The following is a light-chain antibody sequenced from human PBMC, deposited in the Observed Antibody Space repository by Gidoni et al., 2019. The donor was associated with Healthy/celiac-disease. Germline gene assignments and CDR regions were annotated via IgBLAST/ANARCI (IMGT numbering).Light chain of an antibody. V-gene: IGKV1-27*01. CDR1: QDISNY. CDR2: AAS. CDR3: QKYNSAPLT. J-gene: IGKJ1*01. Sequence: IQMTQSPSSLSASVGDRVTITCRASQDISNYLVWYQQKPGKVPKLLIYAASTLQSGVPSRFSGSGSGTDFTLTISSLQPEDVETYYCQKYNSAPLTFGQGTKVEIK.